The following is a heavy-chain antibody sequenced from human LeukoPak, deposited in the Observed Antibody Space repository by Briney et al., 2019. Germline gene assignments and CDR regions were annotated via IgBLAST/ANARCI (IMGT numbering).Heavy chain of an antibody. V-gene: IGHV4-59*08. CDR3: ARPYCHSTNCYKFDAFDI. J-gene: IGHJ3*02. D-gene: IGHD2-2*02. CDR1: GGSISSYY. Sequence: SETLSLTRTVSGGSISSYYWSWIRQPPGKGLEWIGYIYYSGSTNYNLSLKSRVTMSVDTSKNQFSLKLSSVTAADTAVYYCARPYCHSTNCYKFDAFDIWGQGTMVTVSS. CDR2: IYYSGST.